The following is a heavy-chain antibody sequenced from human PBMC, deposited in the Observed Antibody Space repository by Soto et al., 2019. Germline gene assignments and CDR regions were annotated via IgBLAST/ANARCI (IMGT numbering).Heavy chain of an antibody. Sequence: SVKVSCKESGYSFTRYYLQSVRPAPGQGIEWMGIINPSGGSTSYAQKFQGRVTMTRDTSTSTVYMELSSLRSEDTAVEYCARVHEYYYDISGYQKAGDFEYWG. J-gene: IGHJ4*01. CDR2: INPSGGST. CDR1: GYSFTRYY. CDR3: ARVHEYYYDISGYQKAGDFEY. V-gene: IGHV1-46*01. D-gene: IGHD3-22*01.